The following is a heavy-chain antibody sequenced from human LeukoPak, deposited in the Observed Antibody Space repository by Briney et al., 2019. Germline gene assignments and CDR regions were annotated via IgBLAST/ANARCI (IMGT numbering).Heavy chain of an antibody. J-gene: IGHJ6*02. Sequence: GGSLRLSCAASGFAFSSYAMNGVLQAPGKGLEWVSTISGSGGSTYSADPVKGRFTISRDNSKTTLYLQMNSLRAEDTAVYYCAKEWSGMGPMDVWGQGTTVTVSS. CDR3: AKEWSGMGPMDV. D-gene: IGHD2-8*01. CDR2: ISGSGGST. CDR1: GFAFSSYA. V-gene: IGHV3-23*01.